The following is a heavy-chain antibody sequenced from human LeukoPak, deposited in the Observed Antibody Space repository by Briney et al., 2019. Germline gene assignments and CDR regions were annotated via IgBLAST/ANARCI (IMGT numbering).Heavy chain of an antibody. CDR3: AKDHLFYGDYQGGYFDL. D-gene: IGHD4-17*01. CDR2: IRYDGSNK. J-gene: IGHJ2*01. Sequence: GGSLRLSCAASGFTFSSYGMHWVRQAPGKGLEWVAFIRYDGSNKYYADSVKGRFTISRDNSKNTLYLQMNSLRPEATAIYYCAKDHLFYGDYQGGYFDLWGRGTLVTVSS. V-gene: IGHV3-30*02. CDR1: GFTFSSYG.